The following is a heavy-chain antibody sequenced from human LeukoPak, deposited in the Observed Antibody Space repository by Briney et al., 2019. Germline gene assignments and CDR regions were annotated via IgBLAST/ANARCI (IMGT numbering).Heavy chain of an antibody. V-gene: IGHV4-39*01. CDR1: GGSISSTNYY. D-gene: IGHD6-13*01. CDR2: IYYSGST. CDR3: ARGEQQLLIP. J-gene: IGHJ5*02. Sequence: SETLSLTCTVSGGSISSTNYYWGWIRQPPGKGLEWIGSIYYSGSTYYNPSLKSRVTISVDTSKNQFSLKLSSVTAADTAVYYCARGEQQLLIPWGQGTLVTVSS.